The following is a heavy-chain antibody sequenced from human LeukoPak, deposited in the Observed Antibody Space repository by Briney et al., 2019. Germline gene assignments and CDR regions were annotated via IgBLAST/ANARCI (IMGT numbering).Heavy chain of an antibody. J-gene: IGHJ4*02. D-gene: IGHD1-26*01. CDR3: AKAGWELLGLFDY. CDR1: GFIFSPYA. V-gene: IGHV3-23*01. Sequence: GGSLRLSCAASGFIFSPYAMSWVRQAPGKGLEWVAGIAGGDDRFYADSVKGRFSISRDNPKNTVDLQMNSLRVEDTAVYYCAKAGWELLGLFDYWGQGTLVTVSS. CDR2: IAGGDDR.